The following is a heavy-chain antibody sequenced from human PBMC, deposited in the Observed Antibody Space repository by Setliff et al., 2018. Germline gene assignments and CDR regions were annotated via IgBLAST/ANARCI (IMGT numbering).Heavy chain of an antibody. J-gene: IGHJ4*02. CDR2: IYYSGST. CDR3: ARENGYCSGGACYFMFDY. V-gene: IGHV4-59*12. D-gene: IGHD2-15*01. CDR1: GGSISSYY. Sequence: LSLTCTVSGGSISSYYWSWIRQPPGKGLEWIGYIYYSGSTNYNPSLKSRVTISVDTSKNQFSLMLSSVTAADTAVYYCARENGYCSGGACYFMFDYWGQGTLVTVSS.